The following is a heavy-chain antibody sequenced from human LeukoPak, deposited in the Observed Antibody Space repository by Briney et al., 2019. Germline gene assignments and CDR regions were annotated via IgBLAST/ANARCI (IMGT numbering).Heavy chain of an antibody. Sequence: TGGSLRLSCAASGLTVRSNYMSWVRQAPGKGLEWVSEIYSDGSTYYAASVKGRFSISRDNSKNTVYLQMNSLRVGDTAVYYCAREPREHGVFDIWGQGTMVTVSS. CDR1: GLTVRSNY. J-gene: IGHJ3*02. V-gene: IGHV3-53*01. CDR3: AREPREHGVFDI. CDR2: IYSDGST. D-gene: IGHD1-26*01.